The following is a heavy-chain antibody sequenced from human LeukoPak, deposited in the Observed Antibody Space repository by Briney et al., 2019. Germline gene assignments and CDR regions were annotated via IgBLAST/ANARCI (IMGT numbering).Heavy chain of an antibody. CDR2: INHSGST. V-gene: IGHV4-34*01. CDR1: GGSFSGYY. CDR3: ARRFGVLRRGVKRLDP. J-gene: IGHJ5*02. Sequence: SETLSLTCAVYGGSFSGYYWSWIRQPPGKGLEWIGEINHSGSTNYNPSLKSRVTISVDTSKNQFSLKLSSVTAADTAVYYCARRFGVLRRGVKRLDPWGQGTLVTVSS. D-gene: IGHD3-10*01.